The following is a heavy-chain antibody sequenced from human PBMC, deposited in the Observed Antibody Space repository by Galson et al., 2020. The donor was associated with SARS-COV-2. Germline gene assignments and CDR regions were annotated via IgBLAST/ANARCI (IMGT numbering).Heavy chain of an antibody. CDR2: IYSIGST. CDR1: ARSLSSRSYY. D-gene: IGHD3-10*01. J-gene: IGHJ4*02. V-gene: IGHV4-39*07. CDR3: ARLRGVYYYGGWYFDY. Sequence: NPSETLSLTCPVPARSLSSRSYYSGWIRPPPGKGLDWIGSIYSIGSTYYNPSLKTRVTISADTSKTQFSLTLSSVPAADTAGYYCARLRGVYYYGGWYFDYWGQGTLVTVSS.